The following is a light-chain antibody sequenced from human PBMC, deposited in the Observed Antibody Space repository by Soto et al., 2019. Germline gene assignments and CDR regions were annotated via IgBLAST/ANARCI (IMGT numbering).Light chain of an antibody. CDR2: KAS. CDR1: QSIRSW. Sequence: DIQMTQSPSTLSASVGDRVTITCRASQSIRSWLAWYQQKPGMAPKLLIHKASILQYGVPSRFSGSGSETEFTLTISSLQPDDSATYYCQQYNTYSSTTFGQGTKLEIK. CDR3: QQYNTYSSTT. V-gene: IGKV1-5*03. J-gene: IGKJ2*01.